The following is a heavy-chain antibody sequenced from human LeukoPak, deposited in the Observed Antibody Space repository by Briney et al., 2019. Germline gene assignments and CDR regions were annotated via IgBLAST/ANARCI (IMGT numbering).Heavy chain of an antibody. CDR3: ANLPIGYGDFLFDY. CDR2: ISYDGSNK. Sequence: GGSLRLSCAASGFTFSSYGMHWVRQAPGKGLEWVAVISYDGSNKYYADSVKGRFTISRDNSKNTLYLQMNSLRAEDTAVYYCANLPIGYGDFLFDYWGQGTLVTVSS. D-gene: IGHD4-17*01. J-gene: IGHJ4*02. CDR1: GFTFSSYG. V-gene: IGHV3-30*18.